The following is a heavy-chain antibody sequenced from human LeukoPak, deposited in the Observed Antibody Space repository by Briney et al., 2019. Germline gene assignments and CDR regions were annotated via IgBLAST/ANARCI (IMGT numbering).Heavy chain of an antibody. CDR3: ARDRGPRTGFMVREAYDY. CDR2: INTDGSIT. J-gene: IGHJ4*02. Sequence: GGSLRLSCAASGFTFSDYWIHWVRQAPGKGLVWVSRINTDGSITNYADSLKGRFSISRDNAENTLYLQMSSLRAEDTAVYYCARDRGPRTGFMVREAYDYWGQGTLVTVSS. CDR1: GFTFSDYW. V-gene: IGHV3-74*01. D-gene: IGHD3-10*01.